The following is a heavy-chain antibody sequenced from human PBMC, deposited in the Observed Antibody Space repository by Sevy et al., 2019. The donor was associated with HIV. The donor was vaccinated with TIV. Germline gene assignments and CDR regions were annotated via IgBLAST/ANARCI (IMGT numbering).Heavy chain of an antibody. V-gene: IGHV4-39*01. J-gene: IGHJ4*02. CDR1: GGSISSSSYY. Sequence: SETLSLTCTVSGGSISSSSYYWGWLRQPPGKGLEWIGSIYYSGSTYYNPSLKSRVTISVDTSKNQFCLKLSSVTAADTAVYYCARSLIQVVITTSFDYWGQGTLVTVSS. CDR2: IYYSGST. CDR3: ARSLIQVVITTSFDY. D-gene: IGHD3-22*01.